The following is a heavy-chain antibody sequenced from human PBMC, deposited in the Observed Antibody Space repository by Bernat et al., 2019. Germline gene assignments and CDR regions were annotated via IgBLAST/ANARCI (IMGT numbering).Heavy chain of an antibody. CDR2: ISGGDGST. J-gene: IGHJ3*02. CDR3: AKDVSGVAGDAFDI. D-gene: IGHD6-19*01. Sequence: EVQLLESGGGLVQPGGSLRLSCEASGFTFSDYAMSWVRQAPGKGLEWVSAISGGDGSTYYADSVKGRFTISRDNSKNTLYLQMNSLRAEDTAVYYWAKDVSGVAGDAFDIWGQGTMVTVSS. V-gene: IGHV3-23*01. CDR1: GFTFSDYA.